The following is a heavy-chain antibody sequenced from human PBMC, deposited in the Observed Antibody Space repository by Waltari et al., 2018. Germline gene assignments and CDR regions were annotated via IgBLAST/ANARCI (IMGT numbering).Heavy chain of an antibody. CDR1: GGSFSGYY. Sequence: QVQLQQWGAGLLKPSETLSLTCAVYGGSFSGYYWSWIRQPPGKGLEWIGVINHSGSTNYNPSLKSRVTISVDTSKNQFSLKLSSVTAADTAVYYCASIAVAMRDYWGQGTLVTVSS. CDR2: INHSGST. J-gene: IGHJ4*02. CDR3: ASIAVAMRDY. V-gene: IGHV4-34*01. D-gene: IGHD6-19*01.